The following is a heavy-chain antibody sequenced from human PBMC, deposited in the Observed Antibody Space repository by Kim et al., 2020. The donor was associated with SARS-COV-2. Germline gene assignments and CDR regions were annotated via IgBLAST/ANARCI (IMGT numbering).Heavy chain of an antibody. CDR3: ASASSSWCYGMDV. D-gene: IGHD6-13*01. J-gene: IGHJ6*02. CDR1: GGT. V-gene: IGHV1-69*13. Sequence: SVKVSCKASGGTNWVRQAPGQGLEWMGGIIPIFGTAIYPQKFQGRVTITADESTSTAYMELSSLRSEDTAVYYCASASSSWCYGMDVWGQGTTVTVSS. CDR2: IIPIFGTA.